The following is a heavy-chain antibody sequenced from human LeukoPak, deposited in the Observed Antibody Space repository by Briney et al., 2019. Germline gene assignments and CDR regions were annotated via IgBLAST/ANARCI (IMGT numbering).Heavy chain of an antibody. D-gene: IGHD6-13*01. CDR2: ISSSSSYI. CDR1: GFTFSSYS. V-gene: IGHV3-21*01. Sequence: PGGSLRLSCAASGFTFSSYSMNWVRQAPGKGLEWVSSISSSSSYIYYADSVKGRFTISRDNAKNSLYLQMNSLRAEDTAVYYCATQAYSSSWYYYYYCYMDVWGKGTTVTVSS. CDR3: ATQAYSSSWYYYYYCYMDV. J-gene: IGHJ6*03.